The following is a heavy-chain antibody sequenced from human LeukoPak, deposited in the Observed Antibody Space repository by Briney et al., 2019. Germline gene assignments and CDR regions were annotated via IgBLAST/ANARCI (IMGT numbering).Heavy chain of an antibody. CDR1: GYTFTGYY. V-gene: IGHV1-2*02. CDR2: INPNSGGT. D-gene: IGHD2-8*01. J-gene: IGHJ4*02. Sequence: GASVKVSCKASGYTFTGYYMHWVRQAPGQGLEWMGWINPNSGGTNYAQKFQGRVTMTRDTSISTAYMELSRLRSDDTAVYYCARVRSCTNGVCSEEEKYFDNWGQGTLVTVSS. CDR3: ARVRSCTNGVCSEEEKYFDN.